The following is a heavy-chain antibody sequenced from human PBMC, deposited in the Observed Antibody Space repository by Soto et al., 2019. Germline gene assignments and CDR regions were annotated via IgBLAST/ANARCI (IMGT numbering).Heavy chain of an antibody. V-gene: IGHV3-23*01. J-gene: IGHJ4*02. CDR3: AKADLLGYCTGGSCYSLDY. CDR1: GFTFSTYA. Sequence: EVQVLESGGGLVQPGGSLRLSCAASGFTFSTYAMSWVRQAPGKGLEWVSGISGGGGSTYYADSVKGRFTISRDNSKNTLYLQMNSLRAEDTAVYYCAKADLLGYCTGGSCYSLDYWGQGTLVTASS. D-gene: IGHD2-15*01. CDR2: ISGGGGST.